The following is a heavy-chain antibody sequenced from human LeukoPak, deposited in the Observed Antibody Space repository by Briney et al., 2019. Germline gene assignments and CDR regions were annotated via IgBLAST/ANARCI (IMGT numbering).Heavy chain of an antibody. V-gene: IGHV1-69*05. CDR3: ARAWAACGGDCYSLFGFDY. D-gene: IGHD2-21*02. CDR2: IIPIFGTT. Sequence: SVKVSCKASGGTFSSYAISWVRQAPGQGLEWMGGIIPIFGTTNYAQKFQGRVTITTDESTSTAYMELSSLRSEDTAVYYCARAWAACGGDCYSLFGFDYWGQGTLVTVSS. J-gene: IGHJ4*02. CDR1: GGTFSSYA.